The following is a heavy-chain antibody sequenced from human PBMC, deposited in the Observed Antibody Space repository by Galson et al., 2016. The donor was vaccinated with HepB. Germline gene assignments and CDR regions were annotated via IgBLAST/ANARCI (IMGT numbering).Heavy chain of an antibody. CDR3: ATPNCDGDCYPYRFES. V-gene: IGHV4-39*01. CDR2: IYFSGST. Sequence: SETLSLTCNVSGGSIRSSSYYWAWIRQPPGKGLEWIGIIYFSGSTFYNPSLGSRVTISMDTSKNQFSLKVTSVTASDTAVYYYATPNCDGDCYPYRFESWGQGTLVTVSS. J-gene: IGHJ4*02. CDR1: GGSIRSSSYY. D-gene: IGHD2-21*02.